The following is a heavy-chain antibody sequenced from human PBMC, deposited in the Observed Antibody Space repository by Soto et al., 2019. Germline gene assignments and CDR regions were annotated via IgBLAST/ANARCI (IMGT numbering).Heavy chain of an antibody. D-gene: IGHD3-22*01. CDR1: GFIFSAYG. J-gene: IGHJ4*02. Sequence: PGGSLRLSCAASGFIFSAYGMHWVRQSPGKGLEWVAVISYDGSNKYYADSVKGRFTISRDNSKNTLYLQMNSLRAEDTAVYYCAKDPYYCDSSGYSSSPYFDYWGQGTPVTVSS. V-gene: IGHV3-30*18. CDR3: AKDPYYCDSSGYSSSPYFDY. CDR2: ISYDGSNK.